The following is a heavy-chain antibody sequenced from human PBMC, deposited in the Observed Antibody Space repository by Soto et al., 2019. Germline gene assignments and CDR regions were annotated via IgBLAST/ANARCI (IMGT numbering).Heavy chain of an antibody. V-gene: IGHV3-48*01. CDR1: GFTFSSYS. D-gene: IGHD6-13*01. J-gene: IGHJ5*02. Sequence: EVQLVESGGGLVQPGGSLRLSCAASGFTFSSYSMNWVRQAPGKGLEWVSYISSSSSTIYYADSVKGRFTISRDNAKNSLDLQMNSLRAEDTAVYYCARQPERIAKIGWFDPWGQGTLVTVSS. CDR2: ISSSSSTI. CDR3: ARQPERIAKIGWFDP.